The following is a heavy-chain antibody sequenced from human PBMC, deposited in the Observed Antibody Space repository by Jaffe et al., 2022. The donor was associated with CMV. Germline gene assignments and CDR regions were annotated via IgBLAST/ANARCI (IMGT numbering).Heavy chain of an antibody. CDR1: GFTFSSYA. Sequence: EVQLLESGGGLVQPGGSLRLSCAASGFTFSSYAMSWVRQAPGKGLEWVSAISGSGGSTYYADSVKGRFTISRDNSKNTLYLQMNSLRAEDTAVYYCAKDRRVVPAAIWGSYYYYYGMDVWGQGTTVTVSS. CDR2: ISGSGGST. D-gene: IGHD2-2*01. J-gene: IGHJ6*02. CDR3: AKDRRVVPAAIWGSYYYYYGMDV. V-gene: IGHV3-23*01.